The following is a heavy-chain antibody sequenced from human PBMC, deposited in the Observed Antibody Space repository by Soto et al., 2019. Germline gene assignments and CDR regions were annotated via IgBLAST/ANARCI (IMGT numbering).Heavy chain of an antibody. J-gene: IGHJ4*02. CDR1: GFTFSSYA. CDR2: ISGSGGST. D-gene: IGHD2-15*01. CDR3: AKGQLGYCSGGSCYSGIDY. V-gene: IGHV3-23*01. Sequence: GGSLRLSCAASGFTFSSYAMSWVRQAPGKGLEWVSAISGSGGSTYYADSVKGRLTISRDNSKNTLYLQMNSLRAEDTAVYYCAKGQLGYCSGGSCYSGIDYWGQGTLVTVSS.